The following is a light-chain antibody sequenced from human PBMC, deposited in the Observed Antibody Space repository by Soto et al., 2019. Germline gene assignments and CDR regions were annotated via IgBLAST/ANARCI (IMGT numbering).Light chain of an antibody. CDR3: CSYAGSYTFGV. V-gene: IGLV2-11*01. J-gene: IGLJ1*01. CDR1: SSDVGGYNY. Sequence: QSALTQPRSVSGSPGQSVTISCTGTSSDVGGYNYVSWYQQHPGKAPKLMIYDVSKRPSGVPDRFSGSNSGNTASLTISGLQAEDEADCYCCSYAGSYTFGVFGTGTKVTVL. CDR2: DVS.